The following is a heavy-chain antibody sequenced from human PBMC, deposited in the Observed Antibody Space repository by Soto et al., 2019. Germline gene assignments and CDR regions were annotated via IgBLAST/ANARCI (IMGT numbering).Heavy chain of an antibody. V-gene: IGHV4-59*12. CDR3: AKRSSSSTFDY. Sequence: PSETLSLTCTVSGGSISSYYWSWIRQPPGKGLEWIGYIYYSGSTNYNPSLKSRVTISVDTSKNTLYLQMNSLRAEDTAVYYCAKRSSSSTFDYWGQGTLVTVSS. CDR2: IYYSGST. D-gene: IGHD6-6*01. CDR1: GGSISSYY. J-gene: IGHJ4*02.